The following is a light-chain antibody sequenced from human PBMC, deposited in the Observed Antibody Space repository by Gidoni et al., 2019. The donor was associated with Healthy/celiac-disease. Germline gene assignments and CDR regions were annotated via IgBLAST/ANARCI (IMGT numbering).Light chain of an antibody. CDR1: SSDVGGYNY. CDR2: EVS. Sequence: QSALTQPASVPGSPGPSITISCTGTSSDVGGYNYVSWYQQHPGKAPKLMIYEVSNRPSGVSNRFSGSKSGNTASLTISGLQAEDEADYYCSSYTSSSTLPVVFGGGTKLTVL. V-gene: IGLV2-14*01. J-gene: IGLJ2*01. CDR3: SSYTSSSTLPVV.